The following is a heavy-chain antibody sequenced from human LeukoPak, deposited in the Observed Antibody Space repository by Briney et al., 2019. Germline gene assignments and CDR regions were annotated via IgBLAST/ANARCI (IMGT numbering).Heavy chain of an antibody. J-gene: IGHJ4*02. CDR1: GFTFSSYG. CDR3: VKDTYGSGSYYNPGGYFDY. V-gene: IGHV3-64D*06. D-gene: IGHD3-10*01. CDR2: ISGNGGST. Sequence: PGGSLRLSCAASGFTFSSYGMNWVRQAPGKGLEYVSAISGNGGSTYYADSVKGRFTISRDNSKNTLYLQMSSLRAEDTAVYYCVKDTYGSGSYYNPGGYFDYWGQGTLVTVSS.